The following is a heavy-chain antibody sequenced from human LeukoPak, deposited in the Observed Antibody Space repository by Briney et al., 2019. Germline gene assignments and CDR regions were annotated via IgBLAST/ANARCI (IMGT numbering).Heavy chain of an antibody. J-gene: IGHJ4*02. D-gene: IGHD6-25*01. Sequence: GASVKVSCKTSGYTFTGYYMHWVRQAPGQGLEWMGGIIPIFGTANYAQKFQGRVTITADESTSTAYMELSSLRSEDTAVYYCARGRGPARIAAKKSIDYWGQGTLVTVSS. CDR2: IIPIFGTA. CDR3: ARGRGPARIAAKKSIDY. CDR1: GYTFTGYY. V-gene: IGHV1-69*13.